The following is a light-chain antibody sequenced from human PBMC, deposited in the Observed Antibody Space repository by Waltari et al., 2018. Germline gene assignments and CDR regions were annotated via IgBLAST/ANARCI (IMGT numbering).Light chain of an antibody. Sequence: QSVLTQPPSVSGHPGQRVSLSCSGSPSNLGAGHDVPVYQHLPGTAPKLLMYGNNNRPSGVPDRFSGSKSGTSASLAITGLQADDEADYFCQSFDNMLSGGVVFGGGTKLAVL. V-gene: IGLV1-40*01. CDR2: GNN. CDR1: PSNLGAGHD. CDR3: QSFDNMLSGGVV. J-gene: IGLJ2*01.